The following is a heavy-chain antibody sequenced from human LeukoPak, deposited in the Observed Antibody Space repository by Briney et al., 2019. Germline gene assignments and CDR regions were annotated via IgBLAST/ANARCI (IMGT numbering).Heavy chain of an antibody. V-gene: IGHV4-30-4*08. D-gene: IGHD1-14*01. CDR2: IYYSGST. J-gene: IGHJ4*02. Sequence: SETLSLACTVSGGSISSGDYYWSWIRQPPGKGLEWIGYIYYSGSTYYNPSLKSRVTISVDTSKNQFSLKLSSVTAADTAVYYCARAEWAAVDYWGQGTLVTVSS. CDR3: ARAEWAAVDY. CDR1: GGSISSGDYY.